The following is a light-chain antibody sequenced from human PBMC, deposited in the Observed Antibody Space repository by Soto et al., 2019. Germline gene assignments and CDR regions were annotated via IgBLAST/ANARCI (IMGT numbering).Light chain of an antibody. CDR2: GNS. J-gene: IGLJ7*01. Sequence: QPVLTQPPSVSGAPGQRVTISCTGSSSNIGAGYDVHWYQQLPGTAPKLLIYGNSNRPSGVPDRFSGSKSGTSASLAITGLQAEDEADYYCQSYDSSLSAVFGGGTTLTVL. CDR3: QSYDSSLSAV. V-gene: IGLV1-40*01. CDR1: SSNIGAGYD.